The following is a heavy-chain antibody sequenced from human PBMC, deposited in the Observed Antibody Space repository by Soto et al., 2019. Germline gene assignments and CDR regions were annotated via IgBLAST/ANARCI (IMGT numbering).Heavy chain of an antibody. CDR1: GFSLSTSGVG. CDR3: AHTVPKLEPHRFNWIDP. Sequence: SGPTLVNPTQTLTLTCTFSGFSLSTSGVGVGWIRQPPGKALEWLALIYWNDDKRYSPSLKSRLTITKDTSKNQVVLTMTNMDPVDTATYYCAHTVPKLEPHRFNWIDPRGQGTLVTVSS. D-gene: IGHD1-1*01. CDR2: IYWNDDK. V-gene: IGHV2-5*01. J-gene: IGHJ5*02.